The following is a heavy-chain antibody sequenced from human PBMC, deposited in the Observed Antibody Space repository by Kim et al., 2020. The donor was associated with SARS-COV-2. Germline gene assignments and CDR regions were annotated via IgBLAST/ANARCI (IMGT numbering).Heavy chain of an antibody. CDR1: GFTFSGSA. Sequence: GGSLRLSCAASGFTFSGSAIHWVRQASGKGLEWVGCIRSKADSSATIYAASVKGRFTISRDDSKNTAYLQMNSLKTEDTAVYYCSRVDSSDYFDYWGQGTLVAVSS. CDR2: IRSKADSSAT. D-gene: IGHD6-6*01. CDR3: SRVDSSDYFDY. J-gene: IGHJ4*02. V-gene: IGHV3-73*01.